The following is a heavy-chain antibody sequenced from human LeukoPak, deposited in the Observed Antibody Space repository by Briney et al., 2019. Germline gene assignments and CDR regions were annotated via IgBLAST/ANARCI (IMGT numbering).Heavy chain of an antibody. CDR3: ARDPTRRQSYYDILTGSPNWFDP. V-gene: IGHV3-30-3*01. D-gene: IGHD3-9*01. Sequence: PGRSLRLSCAASGLTFSSYAMHRVRQAPGKGLEWVAVISYDGSNKYYADSVKGRFTISRDNSKNTLYLQMNSLRAEDTAVYYCARDPTRRQSYYDILTGSPNWFDPWGQGTLVTVSS. J-gene: IGHJ5*02. CDR1: GLTFSSYA. CDR2: ISYDGSNK.